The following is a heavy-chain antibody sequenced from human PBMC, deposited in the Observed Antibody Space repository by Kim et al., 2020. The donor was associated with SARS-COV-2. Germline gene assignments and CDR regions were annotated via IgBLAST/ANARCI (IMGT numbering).Heavy chain of an antibody. CDR1: GYTFKSYP. V-gene: IGHV1-3*01. CDR3: ARDMNPTVYDY. D-gene: IGHD4-4*01. CDR2: VNAANDKT. Sequence: ASLKVSCKASGYTFKSYPIHWLRQAPGQRLEWMGWVNAANDKTKYSQKFQGRVTITRDTSANTAYMDLSSLTSEDTAIYYCARDMNPTVYDYWGQGTLVTVSS. J-gene: IGHJ4*02.